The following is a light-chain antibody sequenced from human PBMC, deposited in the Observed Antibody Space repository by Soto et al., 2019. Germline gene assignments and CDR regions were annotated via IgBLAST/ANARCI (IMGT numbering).Light chain of an antibody. J-gene: IGKJ3*01. Sequence: EIVLTQSPGTLSLSPGERATLSCRASQSVSSSYLAWYQQKPGQAPRLLIYGASSRATGIPDRFSGSGAGTDFTLTISRLELEDFAVYYCHEYGRSPMFTLGPGTKVDIK. V-gene: IGKV3-20*01. CDR2: GAS. CDR3: HEYGRSPMFT. CDR1: QSVSSSY.